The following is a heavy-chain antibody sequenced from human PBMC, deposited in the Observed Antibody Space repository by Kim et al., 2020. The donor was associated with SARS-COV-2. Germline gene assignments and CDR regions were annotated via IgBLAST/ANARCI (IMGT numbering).Heavy chain of an antibody. Sequence: DYAAPVKGRFTISRDDSKNTLYLQMNSLKTEDTAVYYCTTYDFWSGYSDYWGQGTLVTVSS. D-gene: IGHD3-3*01. J-gene: IGHJ4*02. V-gene: IGHV3-15*01. CDR3: TTYDFWSGYSDY.